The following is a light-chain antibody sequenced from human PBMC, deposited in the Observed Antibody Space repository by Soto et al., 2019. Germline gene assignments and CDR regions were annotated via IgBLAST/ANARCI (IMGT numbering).Light chain of an antibody. J-gene: IGLJ1*01. CDR1: SSDVGGYNY. Sequence: SVLTQPASVSRSPGQSITISCNGTSSDVGGYNYVSWYQQHPGKAPKLMIYDVNDRPSGVSHRFSGSKSGNTASLSISGLQPEDEADYYCSSYTSSTTDVFGTGTKVTVL. CDR3: SSYTSSTTDV. V-gene: IGLV2-14*03. CDR2: DVN.